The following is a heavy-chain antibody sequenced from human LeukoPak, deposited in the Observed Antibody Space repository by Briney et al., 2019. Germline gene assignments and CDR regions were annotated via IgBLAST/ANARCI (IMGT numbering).Heavy chain of an antibody. D-gene: IGHD2-2*03. CDR3: ARGGSGYCSSTSCHNWFDP. CDR1: GYTFTSYD. V-gene: IGHV1-8*01. CDR2: MNPNSGNT. J-gene: IGHJ5*02. Sequence: EASVKVSCKASGYTFTSYDINWVRQAPGQGLEWMGWMNPNSGNTGYAQKFQGRVTMTRNTSISTAYMELSSLRSEDTAVHYCARGGSGYCSSTSCHNWFDPWGQGTLVTVSS.